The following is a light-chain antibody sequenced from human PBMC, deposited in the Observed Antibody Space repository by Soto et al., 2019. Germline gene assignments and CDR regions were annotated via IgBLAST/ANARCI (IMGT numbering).Light chain of an antibody. CDR1: QSISNW. CDR3: QQYSDYPST. V-gene: IGKV1-5*03. J-gene: IGKJ1*01. Sequence: DIQMTQSPSTLSASVGDRVTITCRASQSISNWLAWYQQKVGKAPKLLIYKASNLESWVPSRFSGSGSGTEFTLTISSLQPDDFPIYYCQQYSDYPSTFGQGTKGEV. CDR2: KAS.